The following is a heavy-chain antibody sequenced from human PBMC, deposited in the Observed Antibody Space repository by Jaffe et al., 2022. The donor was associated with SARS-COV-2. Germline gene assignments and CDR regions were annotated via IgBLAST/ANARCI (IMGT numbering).Heavy chain of an antibody. CDR3: TTDCGPYYDFWSGHNLYYYYYGMDV. CDR2: IKSKTDGGTT. V-gene: IGHV3-15*01. CDR1: GFTFSNAW. Sequence: EVQLVESGGGLVKPGGSLRLSCAASGFTFSNAWMSWVRQAPGKGLEWVGRIKSKTDGGTTDYAAPVKGRFTISRDDSKNTLYLQMNSLKTEDTAVYYCTTDCGPYYDFWSGHNLYYYYYGMDVWGQGTTVTVSS. J-gene: IGHJ6*02. D-gene: IGHD3-3*01.